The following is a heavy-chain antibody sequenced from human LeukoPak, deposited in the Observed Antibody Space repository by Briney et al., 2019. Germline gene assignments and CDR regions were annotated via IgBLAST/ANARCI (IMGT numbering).Heavy chain of an antibody. V-gene: IGHV3-74*01. D-gene: IGHD5-18*01. Sequence: GGSLRLSCAASGFTFSSYWLHWVRQAPGKGLVWVSRIKGDERSTNYADSVRGRFTISRDNAKNTVYLEMNSLRAEDTAVYYCVRGQLWSYYHDYWGQGTLVTVSS. CDR3: VRGQLWSYYHDY. J-gene: IGHJ4*02. CDR2: IKGDERST. CDR1: GFTFSSYW.